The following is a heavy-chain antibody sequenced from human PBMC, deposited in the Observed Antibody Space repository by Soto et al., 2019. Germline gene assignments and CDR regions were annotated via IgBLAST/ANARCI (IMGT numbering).Heavy chain of an antibody. CDR3: ARGNYYDSSGYYYPLDY. J-gene: IGHJ4*02. V-gene: IGHV4-30-4*01. CDR1: GGSISSGDYY. D-gene: IGHD3-22*01. CDR2: IYYSGST. Sequence: PSETLSLTCTVSGGSISSGDYYWSWIRQPPGKGLEWIGYIYYSGSTYYNPSLKSRVTISVDTSKNQFSLKLSSVTAADTAVYYCARGNYYDSSGYYYPLDYWGQGTLVTVSS.